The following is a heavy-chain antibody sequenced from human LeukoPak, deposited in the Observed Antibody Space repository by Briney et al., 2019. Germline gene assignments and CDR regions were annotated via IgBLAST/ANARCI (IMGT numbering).Heavy chain of an antibody. Sequence: ASVKVSCKASGYTFTGHSMYWVRQAPGQGLEWMGWIKPNSGGTNYAQKFQGRVTMTRDTSISTAYMELSRLRSDDTAVYYCARDKVFRYSSGRWGFDIWGQGTMVTVSS. J-gene: IGHJ3*02. CDR1: GYTFTGHS. CDR3: ARDKVFRYSSGRWGFDI. V-gene: IGHV1-2*02. CDR2: IKPNSGGT. D-gene: IGHD6-19*01.